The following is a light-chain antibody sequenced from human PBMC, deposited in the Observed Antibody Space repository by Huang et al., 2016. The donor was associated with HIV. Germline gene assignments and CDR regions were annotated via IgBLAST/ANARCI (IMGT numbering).Light chain of an antibody. V-gene: IGKV3-20*01. CDR2: GAS. CDR3: HQYGSSPLT. Sequence: EIVLTQSPGTLSLSLGERATLSCRASQSVSSAYLAWYQQKPGQAPRLLIYGASNRASGIPDRFSGSGSGTDFTLTISRLEPDDFAVFYCHQYGSSPLTFGQGTRLEMK. CDR1: QSVSSAY. J-gene: IGKJ5*01.